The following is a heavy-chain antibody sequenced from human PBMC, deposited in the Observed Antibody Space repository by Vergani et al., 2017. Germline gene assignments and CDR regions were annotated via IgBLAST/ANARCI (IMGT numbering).Heavy chain of an antibody. D-gene: IGHD3-3*01. V-gene: IGHV4-59*01. CDR1: GGSISSYY. J-gene: IGHJ4*02. CDR2: IYDSGST. CDR3: ARYDFWSGYYDF. Sequence: QVQLQESGPGLVKPSQTLSLTCTVSGGSISSYYWSWVRQPPGTGLEWIGNIYDSGSTNYNPSLKSRVTISVDTSKSQFSLKLSSVTAADTAVYYCARYDFWSGYYDFWGQGTLVTVSS.